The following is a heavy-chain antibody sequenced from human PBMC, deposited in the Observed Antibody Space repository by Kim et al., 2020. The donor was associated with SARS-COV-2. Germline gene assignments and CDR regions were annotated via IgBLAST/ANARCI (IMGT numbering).Heavy chain of an antibody. CDR2: IYPGDSDT. Sequence: GESLKISCKGSGYSFTSYWIGWVRQMPGKGLEWMGIIYPGDSDTRYSPSFQGQVTISADKSISTAYLQWSSLKASDTAMYYCARGKGDDYYDSSGSNPYYYYYGMDVWGQGTTVTVSS. CDR1: GYSFTSYW. CDR3: ARGKGDDYYDSSGSNPYYYYYGMDV. D-gene: IGHD3-22*01. V-gene: IGHV5-51*01. J-gene: IGHJ6*02.